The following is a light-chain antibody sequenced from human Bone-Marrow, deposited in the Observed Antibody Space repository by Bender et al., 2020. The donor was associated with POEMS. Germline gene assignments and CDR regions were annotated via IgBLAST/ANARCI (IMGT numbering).Light chain of an antibody. V-gene: IGLV2-11*01. CDR1: SSDVGAYNY. Sequence: QSALTQPRSVSGSPGQSVTISCTGTSSDVGAYNYVSWYQQHPGKAPKLMIYAVTKRPSGVSNRFSGSKSGNTASLTISGLQAEDEADYYCSSYADNSVWVFGGGTKLTVL. CDR2: AVT. CDR3: SSYADNSVWV. J-gene: IGLJ3*02.